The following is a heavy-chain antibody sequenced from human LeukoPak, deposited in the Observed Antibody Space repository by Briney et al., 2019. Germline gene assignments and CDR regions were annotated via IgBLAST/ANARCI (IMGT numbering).Heavy chain of an antibody. CDR1: GYTFTSYY. CDR3: AREVIVVVPAANPPLGWFDP. J-gene: IGHJ5*02. V-gene: IGHV1-46*01. Sequence: ASVKVSCKASGYTFTSYYMHWVRQAPGQGLEWMGIINPSGGSTSYAQKFQGRVTMTRDTSTSTVYMELSSLRSEDTAVYYCAREVIVVVPAANPPLGWFDPWGQGTLVTVSS. CDR2: INPSGGST. D-gene: IGHD2-2*01.